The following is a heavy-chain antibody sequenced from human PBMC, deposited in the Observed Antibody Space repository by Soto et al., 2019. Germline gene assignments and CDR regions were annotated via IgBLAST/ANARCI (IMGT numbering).Heavy chain of an antibody. Sequence: EVQLLESGGGLVQPGGSLRLSCAASGLTFTNFAISWVRQVPGKGLEWVSAVTGNGGYTFYADSVKGRFTISRDNSQNTVYLQMNSLRVGDSAVYYCAKYTGYDLRFDYWGQGTLVTVSS. D-gene: IGHD5-12*01. J-gene: IGHJ4*02. V-gene: IGHV3-23*01. CDR1: GLTFTNFA. CDR2: VTGNGGYT. CDR3: AKYTGYDLRFDY.